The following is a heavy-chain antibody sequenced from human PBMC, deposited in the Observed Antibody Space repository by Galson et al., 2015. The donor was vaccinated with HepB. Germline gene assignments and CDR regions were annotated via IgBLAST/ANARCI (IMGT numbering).Heavy chain of an antibody. CDR1: GFTFSSYS. CDR2: ISSSSSTI. J-gene: IGHJ6*02. Sequence: SLRLSCAASGFTFSSYSMNWVRQAPGKGLEWVSYISSSSSTIYYADSLKGRFTISRDNAKNSLYLQMNSLRAEDTAVYYCAREEQWLARAIYYGMDVWGRGTTVTVSS. CDR3: AREEQWLARAIYYGMDV. V-gene: IGHV3-48*01. D-gene: IGHD6-19*01.